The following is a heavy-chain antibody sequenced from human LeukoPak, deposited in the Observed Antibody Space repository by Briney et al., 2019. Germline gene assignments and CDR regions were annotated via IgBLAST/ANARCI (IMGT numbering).Heavy chain of an antibody. CDR3: ARELNGAFDP. CDR2: ISSSGSTI. V-gene: IGHV3-48*03. D-gene: IGHD1-1*01. Sequence: PGGSLRLSCAASGFTFSSYEMNWVRQAPGKGLEWVSYISSSGSTIYYADSVKSRFTISRDNAKNSLYLQMISLRAEDTAVYYCARELNGAFDPWGQGTLVTVSS. J-gene: IGHJ5*02. CDR1: GFTFSSYE.